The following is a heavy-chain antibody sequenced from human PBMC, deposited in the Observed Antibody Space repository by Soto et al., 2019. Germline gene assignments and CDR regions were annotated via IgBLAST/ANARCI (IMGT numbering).Heavy chain of an antibody. D-gene: IGHD3-3*01. V-gene: IGHV1-8*01. CDR1: GYTFTSYD. CDR2: MNPNSGNT. CDR3: ARLNAGYYDFWSGYYGWFDP. Sequence: ASVKVSCKASGYTFTSYDINWVRQATGQGLEWMGWMNPNSGNTGYAQKFQGRVTMTRNTSISTAYMELSSLRSEDTAVYYCARLNAGYYDFWSGYYGWFDPWGQGTLVTVSS. J-gene: IGHJ5*02.